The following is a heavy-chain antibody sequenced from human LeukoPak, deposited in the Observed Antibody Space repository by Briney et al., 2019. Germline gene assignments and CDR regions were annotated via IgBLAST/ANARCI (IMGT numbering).Heavy chain of an antibody. CDR3: ARHKCSGIYCPFDY. Sequence: PSETLSLTCTVSGDSISSTSYFWGWIRQPPGKGLEWIVTIYYSGTTYYNLSLNSQVTICVDTSKNQSSLKLSSVSGSDTAVYYCARHKCSGIYCPFDYWGQGTLVTVSS. CDR1: GDSISSTSYF. J-gene: IGHJ4*02. V-gene: IGHV4-39*01. CDR2: IYYSGTT. D-gene: IGHD2-15*01.